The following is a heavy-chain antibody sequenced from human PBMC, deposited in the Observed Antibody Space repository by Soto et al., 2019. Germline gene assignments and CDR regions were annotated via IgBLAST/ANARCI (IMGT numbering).Heavy chain of an antibody. Sequence: ASVKVSCKASGGTFSSYAISWVRQAPGQGLEWMGGIIPIFGTANYAQKFQGRVTITADESTSTAYMELSSLRSEDTAVYYCALGVAAEYYFDYWGQGTLVTVSS. CDR1: GGTFSSYA. D-gene: IGHD6-13*01. J-gene: IGHJ4*02. CDR3: ALGVAAEYYFDY. CDR2: IIPIFGTA. V-gene: IGHV1-69*13.